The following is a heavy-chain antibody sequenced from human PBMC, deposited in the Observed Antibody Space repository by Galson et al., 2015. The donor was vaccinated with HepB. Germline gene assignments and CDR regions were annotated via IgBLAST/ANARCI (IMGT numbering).Heavy chain of an antibody. CDR1: GFTFSSYS. Sequence: SLRLSCAASGFTFSSYSMNWVRQAPGKGLEWVSYISSSSSTIYYADSVKGRFTISRDNAKNSLYLQMNSLRDEDTAVYYCASFPREMVTDYDSSGWDYWYFDLWGRGTLVTVSS. J-gene: IGHJ2*01. CDR3: ASFPREMVTDYDSSGWDYWYFDL. CDR2: ISSSSSTI. V-gene: IGHV3-48*02. D-gene: IGHD3-22*01.